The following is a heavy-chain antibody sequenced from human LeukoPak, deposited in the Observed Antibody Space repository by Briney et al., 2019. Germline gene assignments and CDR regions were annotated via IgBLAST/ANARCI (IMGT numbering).Heavy chain of an antibody. Sequence: GGSLRLSCAASGFTFSDYYMSWIRQAPGKGLEWVSYISSSGSTIYYADSVKGRFTISRDNAKNSLYLQMNSLRAEDTAVYYCARDRGISYDFWSGDAFDIWGQGTMVTVSS. CDR1: GFTFSDYY. D-gene: IGHD3-3*01. CDR3: ARDRGISYDFWSGDAFDI. V-gene: IGHV3-11*04. J-gene: IGHJ3*02. CDR2: ISSSGSTI.